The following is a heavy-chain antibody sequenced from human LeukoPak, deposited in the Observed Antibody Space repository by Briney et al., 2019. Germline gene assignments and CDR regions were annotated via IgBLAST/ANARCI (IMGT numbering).Heavy chain of an antibody. CDR3: ATPITTVDY. J-gene: IGHJ4*02. Sequence: GGSLRLSCAASGFTFSGYAMSWVRQAPGKGLEWVSVISGSGGSTYYADSVKGRFTISRDNSKNTPYLQMNSLRAEDTAVYYCATPITTVDYWGQGTLVTVSS. CDR1: GFTFSGYA. CDR2: ISGSGGST. V-gene: IGHV3-23*01. D-gene: IGHD1-1*01.